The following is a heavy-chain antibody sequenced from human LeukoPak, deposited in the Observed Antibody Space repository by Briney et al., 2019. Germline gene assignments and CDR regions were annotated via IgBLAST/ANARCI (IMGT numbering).Heavy chain of an antibody. V-gene: IGHV1-46*01. CDR3: ARERYYDSNGQNAFDI. Sequence: ASVKVSCKASGYTFTSYYMHWVRQAPGQGLEWMGIINPSGGSTSYAQKFQGRVTMTRDMSTSTVYMELSSLRSEDTAVYYCARERYYDSNGQNAFDIWGQGTMVTVSS. J-gene: IGHJ3*02. D-gene: IGHD3-22*01. CDR1: GYTFTSYY. CDR2: INPSGGST.